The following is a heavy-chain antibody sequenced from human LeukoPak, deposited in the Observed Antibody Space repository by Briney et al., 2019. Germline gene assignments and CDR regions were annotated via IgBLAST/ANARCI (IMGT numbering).Heavy chain of an antibody. J-gene: IGHJ3*02. Sequence: SGGSLRLSCAASRFTFNSYAMSWVRQAPGKGLEWVSSISSSSSYIYYADSVKGRFTISRDNAKNSLYLQMNSLRAEDTAVYYCARICGGECYDAFDIWGQGTMVTVSS. D-gene: IGHD2-21*01. CDR1: RFTFNSYA. CDR3: ARICGGECYDAFDI. CDR2: ISSSSSYI. V-gene: IGHV3-21*01.